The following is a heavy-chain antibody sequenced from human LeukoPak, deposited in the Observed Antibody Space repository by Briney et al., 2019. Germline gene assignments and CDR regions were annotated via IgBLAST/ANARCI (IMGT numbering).Heavy chain of an antibody. D-gene: IGHD3-22*01. CDR3: ARAPLRDSSGYYLRNYFDY. Sequence: GGSLRLSCAASGFTFSSYSMNWVRQAPGKGLEWVSSISSSSSYIYYADSVKGRFTISRDNSKNTLYLQMNSLRAEDTAVYYCARAPLRDSSGYYLRNYFDYWGQGTLVTVSS. V-gene: IGHV3-21*01. CDR1: GFTFSSYS. J-gene: IGHJ4*02. CDR2: ISSSSSYI.